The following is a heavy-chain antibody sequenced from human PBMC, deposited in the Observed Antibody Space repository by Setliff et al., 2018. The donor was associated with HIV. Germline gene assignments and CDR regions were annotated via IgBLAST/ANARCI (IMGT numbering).Heavy chain of an antibody. Sequence: SETLSLTCTVSGGSISTNNYYWAWIRQPPGKGLAWIGTIDYSGNTYYNASLRSRAIISGDMSKNQFSLNLNSVTASETAVYYCARHRYRFGIDSWGQGALVTVSS. D-gene: IGHD3-16*01. CDR2: IDYSGNT. J-gene: IGHJ5*01. CDR3: ARHRYRFGIDS. CDR1: GGSISTNNYY. V-gene: IGHV4-39*01.